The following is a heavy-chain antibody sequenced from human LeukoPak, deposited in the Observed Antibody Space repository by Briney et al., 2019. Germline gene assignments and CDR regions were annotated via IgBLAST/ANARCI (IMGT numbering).Heavy chain of an antibody. Sequence: ASVKVSCKASGYTFTSYGISWVRQAPGQGLEWMGWISAYNGNTNYAQKLQGRVTMTTDTSTSTAYMELRSLRSDDTAVYYCARDRSWGSPRDAFDIWGQGTMVTVSS. D-gene: IGHD7-27*01. V-gene: IGHV1-18*01. J-gene: IGHJ3*02. CDR3: ARDRSWGSPRDAFDI. CDR2: ISAYNGNT. CDR1: GYTFTSYG.